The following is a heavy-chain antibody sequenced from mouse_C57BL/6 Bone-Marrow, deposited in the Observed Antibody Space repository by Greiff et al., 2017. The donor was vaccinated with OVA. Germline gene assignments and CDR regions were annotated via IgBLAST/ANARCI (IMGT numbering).Heavy chain of an antibody. CDR3: ARNYGSSPYYAMDY. CDR1: GFTFSSYG. CDR2: ISSGGSYT. J-gene: IGHJ4*01. Sequence: DVQLVESGGDLVKPGGSLKLSCAASGFTFSSYGMSWVRQTPDKRLEWVATISSGGSYTYYPDSVKGRFTISRDNAKNTLYLQMSSLKSEDTAMYDCARNYGSSPYYAMDYWGQGTSVTVSS. V-gene: IGHV5-6*01. D-gene: IGHD1-1*01.